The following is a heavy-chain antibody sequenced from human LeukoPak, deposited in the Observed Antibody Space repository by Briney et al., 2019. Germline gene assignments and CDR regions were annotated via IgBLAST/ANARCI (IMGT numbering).Heavy chain of an antibody. J-gene: IGHJ4*02. CDR1: GIIFRDA. CDR2: ITGSGDNT. CDR3: AKVGIVGATTSAYFEY. V-gene: IGHV3-23*01. Sequence: PGGSLRLSCVVSGIIFRDAWMNWVRQAPGKGLEWVSGITGSGDNTYYADSVKGRFTISRDNSKNTLYLQMNSLRPEDTAAYYCAKVGIVGATTSAYFEYWGQGTLVTVSS. D-gene: IGHD1-26*01.